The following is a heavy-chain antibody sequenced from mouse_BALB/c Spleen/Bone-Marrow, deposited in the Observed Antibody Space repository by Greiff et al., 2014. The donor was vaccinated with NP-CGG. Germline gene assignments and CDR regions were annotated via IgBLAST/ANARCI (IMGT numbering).Heavy chain of an antibody. D-gene: IGHD2-1*01. CDR2: INPSNGGT. J-gene: IGHJ4*01. CDR1: GYTFTSYY. Sequence: VQLQQSGAELVKPGASVKLSCKASGYTFTSYYTYWVKQRPGQGLEWIGEINPSNGGTNFNEKFKSKATLTVDKSSSTAYMQLSSLTSEDSAVYYCIYYGNPYAMDYWGQGTSVTVSS. V-gene: IGHV1S81*02. CDR3: IYYGNPYAMDY.